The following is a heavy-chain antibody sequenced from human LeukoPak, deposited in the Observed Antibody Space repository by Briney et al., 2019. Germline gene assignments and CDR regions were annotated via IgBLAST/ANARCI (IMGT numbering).Heavy chain of an antibody. Sequence: GGSLRLSCAASGFTFTNYNMNWVRQAPGKGLEWVSSISSTSIYICYADSVKGRFTISRDNAKNSLYLQMNSLRAEDTAVYYCARGRGATPPYYFDYWGQGTLVTVSS. D-gene: IGHD1-26*01. CDR3: ARGRGATPPYYFDY. CDR1: GFTFTNYN. J-gene: IGHJ4*02. V-gene: IGHV3-21*01. CDR2: ISSTSIYI.